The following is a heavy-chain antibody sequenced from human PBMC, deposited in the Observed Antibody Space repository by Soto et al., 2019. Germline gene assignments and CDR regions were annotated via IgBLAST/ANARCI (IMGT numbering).Heavy chain of an antibody. Sequence: GGSLRLSCAASGFTLNYYAINWVRQAPGKELEWVSAITSTGDTYYVDSVKGRFTISRDNSKNTLYLQMNSLRAEDTAVYYCAKEIAASATLWLDPWGQGTLVTVSS. D-gene: IGHD6-13*01. V-gene: IGHV3-23*01. CDR3: AKEIAASATLWLDP. CDR1: GFTLNYYA. J-gene: IGHJ5*02. CDR2: ITSTGDT.